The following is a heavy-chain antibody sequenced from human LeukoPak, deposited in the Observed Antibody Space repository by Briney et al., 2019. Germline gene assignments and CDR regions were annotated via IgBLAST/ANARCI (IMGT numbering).Heavy chain of an antibody. D-gene: IGHD3-10*01. J-gene: IGHJ4*02. CDR2: INPDGSTT. V-gene: IGHV3-74*01. CDR3: AKDLHYGSADY. CDR1: GFTFSNYW. Sequence: GGSLRLSCAASGFTFSNYWMHWVRQDPGKGLVWVSFINPDGSTTNYADSVKGRFTISRDNAKNALYLQMNSLGAEDTAVYYCAKDLHYGSADYWGQGTLVTVSS.